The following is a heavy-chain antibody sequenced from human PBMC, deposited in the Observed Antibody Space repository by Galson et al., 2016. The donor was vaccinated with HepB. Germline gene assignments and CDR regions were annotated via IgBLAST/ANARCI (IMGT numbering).Heavy chain of an antibody. V-gene: IGHV3-43*01. Sequence: SLRLSCAASGFTFDDYTMHWVRQTPGKGLEWVSHISWDGDITYYADSVKGRFTISTSTIYMDLTSLRHEDTAVYYCVREEESSGYQTEGYFDYWGQGTLVTVSS. CDR2: ISWDGDIT. D-gene: IGHD3-22*01. J-gene: IGHJ4*02. CDR3: VREEESSGYQTEGYFDY. CDR1: GFTFDDYT.